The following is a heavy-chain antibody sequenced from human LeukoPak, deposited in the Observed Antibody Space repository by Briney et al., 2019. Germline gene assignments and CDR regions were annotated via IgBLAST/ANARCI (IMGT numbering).Heavy chain of an antibody. D-gene: IGHD3-10*01. CDR2: IYPADSDT. J-gene: IGHJ4*02. V-gene: IGHV5-51*01. CDR1: GYIFTNYW. Sequence: GQSLPISCQASGYIFTNYWIGWVRQMPGKGLESMGIIYPADSDTTYSPSFQGQVTISADKSINTVYLQWSSLKASDTAMYYCARQSRDGSKTRGYYFDYWGQGTLVTVSS. CDR3: ARQSRDGSKTRGYYFDY.